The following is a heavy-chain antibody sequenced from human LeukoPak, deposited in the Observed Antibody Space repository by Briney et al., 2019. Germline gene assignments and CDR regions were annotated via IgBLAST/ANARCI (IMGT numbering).Heavy chain of an antibody. CDR2: VYSSGYT. V-gene: IGHV4-4*07. D-gene: IGHD1/OR15-1a*01. CDR3: ARGEHSVDS. CDR1: GGAIRSHY. J-gene: IGHJ4*02. Sequence: SETLSLTCTVSGGAIRSHYWNWIRQPAGKGLEWIGRVYSSGYTNDNPFLKSRITMSVDMSKSQSSLRLNSVTAADTAVYYCARGEHSVDSWGQGMLVTVSS.